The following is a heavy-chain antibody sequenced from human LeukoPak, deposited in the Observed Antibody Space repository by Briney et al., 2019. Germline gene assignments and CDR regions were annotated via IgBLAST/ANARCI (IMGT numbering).Heavy chain of an antibody. Sequence: GESLKISCKGSGYSFTSYWIGWVRQMPGKGLEWMGIIYPGVSDTRYSPSFQGQVTISADKSISTAYLQWSSLKASDTAMYYCARPPGDYDILTGSDAFDIWGQGTMVTVSS. CDR1: GYSFTSYW. V-gene: IGHV5-51*01. D-gene: IGHD3-9*01. J-gene: IGHJ3*02. CDR3: ARPPGDYDILTGSDAFDI. CDR2: IYPGVSDT.